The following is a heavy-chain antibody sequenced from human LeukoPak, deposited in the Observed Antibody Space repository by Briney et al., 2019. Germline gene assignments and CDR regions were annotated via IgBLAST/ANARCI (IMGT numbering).Heavy chain of an antibody. Sequence: SETLSLNCIVSAGSISSSSYYWGWLRQPPGTGLEWIGNLFYTGETFYNPSLNSRVTISVDTSKSQFSLRLSSVTAADTAVYYCARTDSGRYSYFDYWGQGTLVTVSS. CDR3: ARTDSGRYSYFDY. CDR2: LFYTGET. CDR1: AGSISSSSYY. V-gene: IGHV4-39*01. J-gene: IGHJ4*02. D-gene: IGHD1-26*01.